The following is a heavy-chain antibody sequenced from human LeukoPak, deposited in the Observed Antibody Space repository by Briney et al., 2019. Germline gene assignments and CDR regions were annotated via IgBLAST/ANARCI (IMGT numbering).Heavy chain of an antibody. Sequence: GGSLRLSGAASGFTCSSYAMSWVRQAPGKGLEWVSAISGSGGSTYYADSMKGRFTISRDNSKNTPYLQMNSLRAEDTAVYYCARLLRGGYWGQGTLVTVSS. CDR1: GFTCSSYA. CDR3: ARLLRGGY. CDR2: ISGSGGST. D-gene: IGHD5/OR15-5a*01. V-gene: IGHV3-23*01. J-gene: IGHJ4*02.